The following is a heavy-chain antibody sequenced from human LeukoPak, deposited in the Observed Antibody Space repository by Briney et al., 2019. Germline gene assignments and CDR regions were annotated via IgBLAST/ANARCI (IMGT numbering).Heavy chain of an antibody. Sequence: GASVKVSCKASGGTFSSYAISWVRQAPGQGLEWMGWISAYNGNTNYAQKLQGRVTMTTDTSTSTAYMELRSLRSDDTAVYYCARDYYYDSSGYLIPPQVFDYWGQGTLVTVSS. D-gene: IGHD3-22*01. CDR1: GGTFSSYA. J-gene: IGHJ4*02. V-gene: IGHV1-18*01. CDR2: ISAYNGNT. CDR3: ARDYYYDSSGYLIPPQVFDY.